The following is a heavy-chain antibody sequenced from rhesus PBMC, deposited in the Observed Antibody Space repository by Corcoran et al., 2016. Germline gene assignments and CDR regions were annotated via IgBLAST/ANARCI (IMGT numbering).Heavy chain of an antibody. CDR2: IYVISTST. V-gene: IGHV4S10*01. Sequence: QVQLQESGPGVVKPSETLSLTCAVSGGSISDSYRWSWIRQPPGKGLEWIGYIYVISTSTNYTSSLKSRVTISKDTSKNQFSLKLTSVTAADTAVYYCARALYYYSGTYYYYFDYWGQGVLVTVSS. CDR3: ARALYYYSGTYYYYFDY. CDR1: GGSISDSYR. J-gene: IGHJ4*01. D-gene: IGHD3-16*01.